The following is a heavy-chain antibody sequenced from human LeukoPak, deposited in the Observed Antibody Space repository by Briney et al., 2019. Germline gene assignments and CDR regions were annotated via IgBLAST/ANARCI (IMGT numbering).Heavy chain of an antibody. CDR2: ISAYNGNT. CDR3: ARSESVHYDFWSGSTFHY. CDR1: GYTFTSYG. Sequence: GASVKVSCKASGYTFTSYGISWVRQAPGQGLEWMGWISAYNGNTNYAQKLQGRVTMTTDTSTSTAYMELRSLRSDDTAVYYCARSESVHYDFWSGSTFHYWGQGTLVTVSS. D-gene: IGHD3-3*01. V-gene: IGHV1-18*01. J-gene: IGHJ4*02.